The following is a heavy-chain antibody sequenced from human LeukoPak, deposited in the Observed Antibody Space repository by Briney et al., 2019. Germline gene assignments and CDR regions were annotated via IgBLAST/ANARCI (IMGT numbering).Heavy chain of an antibody. CDR3: PSSTSSWIAIDY. CDR1: GFTVCTND. V-gene: IGHV3-53*01. D-gene: IGHD2-21*01. Sequence: GGSLRLSCAASGFTVCTNDMSWVRQAPGKGLEWVSVIYSSGSTYYANSVKGRFSISRDNSKNTLYLQMNILRAEDTPVFYCPSSTSSWIAIDYWGQGTLVTVSS. J-gene: IGHJ4*02. CDR2: IYSSGST.